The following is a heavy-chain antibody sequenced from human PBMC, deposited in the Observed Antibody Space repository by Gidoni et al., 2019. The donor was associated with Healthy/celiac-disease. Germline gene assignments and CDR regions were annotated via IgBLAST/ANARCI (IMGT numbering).Heavy chain of an antibody. CDR3: ARGDYDFWSGPKRSVWFDP. J-gene: IGHJ5*02. V-gene: IGHV1-8*01. CDR1: VYTFTSYD. D-gene: IGHD3-3*01. Sequence: QVQLVQSGAEVKKPGASVKVSCKASVYTFTSYDIHWVRQATGQGLEWMGWLNPNSGNTGYAQKFQGRVTMTRNTSISTAYMELSSLRSEDTAVYYCARGDYDFWSGPKRSVWFDPWGQGTLVTVSS. CDR2: LNPNSGNT.